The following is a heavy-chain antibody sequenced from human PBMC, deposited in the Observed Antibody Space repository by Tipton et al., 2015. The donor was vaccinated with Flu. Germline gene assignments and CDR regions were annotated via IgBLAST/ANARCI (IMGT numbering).Heavy chain of an antibody. J-gene: IGHJ4*02. D-gene: IGHD1-1*01. CDR1: GGSISSYY. CDR3: ARQSTGSRFDY. V-gene: IGHV4-59*08. Sequence: TLSLTCTVSGGSISSYYWSWIRQPPGERLEWIGYIYYTGSTNYNPPLKSRVTISLDTSKNQFSLNPSSVTAADTAVYYCARQSTGSRFDYWGQGTLVTVSS. CDR2: IYYTGST.